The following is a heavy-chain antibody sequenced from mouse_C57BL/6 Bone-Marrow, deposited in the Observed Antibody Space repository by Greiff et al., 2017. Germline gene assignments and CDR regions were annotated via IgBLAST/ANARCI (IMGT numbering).Heavy chain of an antibody. CDR3: ARRAYYGNYFDY. CDR1: GFTFSDYY. D-gene: IGHD1-1*01. V-gene: IGHV5-12*01. CDR2: ISNGGGST. Sequence: EVQVVESGGGLVQPGGSLKLSCAASGFTFSDYYMYWVRQTPEKRLEWVAYISNGGGSTYYPDTVKGRFTISRDNAKNTLYLQMSRLKSEDTAMYYCARRAYYGNYFDYWGQGTTLTVSS. J-gene: IGHJ2*01.